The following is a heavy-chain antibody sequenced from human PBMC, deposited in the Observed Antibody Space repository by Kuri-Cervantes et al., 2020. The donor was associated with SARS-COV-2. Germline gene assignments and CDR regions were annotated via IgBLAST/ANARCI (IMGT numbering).Heavy chain of an antibody. Sequence: GGSLRLSCAASGFTFSSYAMHWVRQAPGKGLEWVAVISYDGSNKYYADSVKGRFTISRDNSKNTLYLQMNSLRAEDTAVYYCARDWDRYFDWLLYPTPPGYWGQGTLVTVSS. CDR3: ARDWDRYFDWLLYPTPPGY. D-gene: IGHD3-9*01. CDR1: GFTFSSYA. CDR2: ISYDGSNK. V-gene: IGHV3-30*01. J-gene: IGHJ4*02.